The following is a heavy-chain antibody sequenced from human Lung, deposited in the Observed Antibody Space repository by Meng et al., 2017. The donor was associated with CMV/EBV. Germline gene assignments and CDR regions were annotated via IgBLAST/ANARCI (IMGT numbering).Heavy chain of an antibody. D-gene: IGHD1-26*01. J-gene: IGHJ4*02. Sequence: SETXSLTCTVSGYSISSGNYWGWIRQPPGKGLEWIGSFYHTGGTSYNPSLKSRVTISLDTSKNQFSLKLTSVTAADTAVYYCARGWGAALDYWGQGTLVTVSS. CDR3: ARGWGAALDY. CDR1: GYSISSGNY. V-gene: IGHV4-38-2*02. CDR2: FYHTGGT.